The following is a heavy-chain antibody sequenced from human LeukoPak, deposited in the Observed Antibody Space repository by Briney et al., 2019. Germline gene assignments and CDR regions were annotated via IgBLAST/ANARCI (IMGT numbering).Heavy chain of an antibody. Sequence: GGSLRLSCAASGFTFSSYDMHWVRHATGKGLEWVSAIGTAGDTYYPGSVKGRFTISRENAKNSLYLQMNSLRAGDTAVYYCARGDTGYDAFDIWGQGTMVTVSS. CDR3: ARGDTGYDAFDI. D-gene: IGHD5-18*01. J-gene: IGHJ3*02. CDR1: GFTFSSYD. V-gene: IGHV3-13*04. CDR2: IGTAGDT.